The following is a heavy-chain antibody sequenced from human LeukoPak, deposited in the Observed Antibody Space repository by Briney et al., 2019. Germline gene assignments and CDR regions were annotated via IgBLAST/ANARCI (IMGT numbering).Heavy chain of an antibody. CDR1: GFTFRSYD. Sequence: GGSLRLSCAASGFTFRSYDMHWVRQAPGKGLEWVSGIDTSGDTYYPGSVKGRFTISRENAKNSLHLQMNSLRAGDTAVYYCARGMGATTQSLFDQWGQGTLVTVSS. V-gene: IGHV3-13*04. CDR2: IDTSGDT. J-gene: IGHJ4*02. D-gene: IGHD1-26*01. CDR3: ARGMGATTQSLFDQ.